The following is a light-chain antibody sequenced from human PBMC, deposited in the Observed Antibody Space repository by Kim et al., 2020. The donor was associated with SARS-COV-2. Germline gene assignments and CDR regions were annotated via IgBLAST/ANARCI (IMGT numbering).Light chain of an antibody. CDR3: QAWDSSTHNYV. V-gene: IGLV3-1*01. CDR2: QDN. CDR1: KLGDKY. J-gene: IGLJ1*01. Sequence: SPGQTDSITCSRCKLGDKYVSWYQQKPGPSPMVVIYQDNQRPSGIPERFSGSNSGNTATLTISGTQAMDEADYYCQAWDSSTHNYVFGAGTKVTVL.